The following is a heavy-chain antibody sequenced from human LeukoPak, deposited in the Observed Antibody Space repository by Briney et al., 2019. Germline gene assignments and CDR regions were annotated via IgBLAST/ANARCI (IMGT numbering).Heavy chain of an antibody. CDR1: GGSFSGYY. CDR3: ASTGYSSSWYGSY. V-gene: IGHV4-34*01. CDR2: TNHSGST. D-gene: IGHD6-13*01. J-gene: IGHJ4*02. Sequence: SETLSLTCAVYGGSFSGYYWSWIRQPPGKGLEWIGETNHSGSTNYNPSLKSRVTISVDTSKNQFSLKLSSVTAADTAVYYCASTGYSSSWYGSYWGQGTLVTVSS.